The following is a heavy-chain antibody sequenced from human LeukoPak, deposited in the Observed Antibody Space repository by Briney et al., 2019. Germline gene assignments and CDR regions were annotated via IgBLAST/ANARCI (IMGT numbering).Heavy chain of an antibody. CDR3: AATLYYYDSSGYLDY. V-gene: IGHV1-3*01. CDR1: GYTFTSYA. Sequence: GASVKVSCKASGYTFTSYAMHWVRQAPGQRLEWMGWINAGNGNTKYSQKFQGRVTITRDTSASTAYMELSSLRSEDTAVYYCAATLYYYDSSGYLDYWGQGTLVTVSS. D-gene: IGHD3-22*01. J-gene: IGHJ4*02. CDR2: INAGNGNT.